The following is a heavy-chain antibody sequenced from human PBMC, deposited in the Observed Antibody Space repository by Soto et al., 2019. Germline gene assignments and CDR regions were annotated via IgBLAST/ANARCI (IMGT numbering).Heavy chain of an antibody. D-gene: IGHD3-3*01. CDR1: GFSFSSYA. Sequence: GGSLRLSCAASGFSFSSYAMSWVRQAPGKGLEWVSAISGSCGSTYHPDSVKGRCTISRDNSKNTLYLQMNSLRAEDTAVYYCAKDAYYDFWSGYYQWGQGTLVTVSS. CDR2: ISGSCGST. V-gene: IGHV3-23*01. J-gene: IGHJ4*02. CDR3: AKDAYYDFWSGYYQ.